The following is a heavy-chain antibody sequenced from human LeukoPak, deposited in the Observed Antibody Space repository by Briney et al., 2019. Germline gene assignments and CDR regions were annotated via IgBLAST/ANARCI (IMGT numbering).Heavy chain of an antibody. D-gene: IGHD3-3*01. CDR3: AREGTYSDYWSGYFEY. CDR2: IASDGSFT. J-gene: IGHJ4*02. V-gene: IGHV3-30*04. CDR1: GFVFSIYA. Sequence: GGSLRLSCEGSGFVFSIYAIHWIRQSPGRALEWVAVIASDGSFTDYLHSLKDRFTISRDNSKNTVYLDVTSLTPEDAAVYYCAREGTYSDYWSGYFEYWGQGTRVIVSS.